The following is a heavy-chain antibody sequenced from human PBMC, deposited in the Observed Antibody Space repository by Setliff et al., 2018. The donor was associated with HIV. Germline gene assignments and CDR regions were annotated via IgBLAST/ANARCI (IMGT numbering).Heavy chain of an antibody. V-gene: IGHV4-38-2*02. CDR3: ARVVGADDAFAF. CDR2: IYHSGST. Sequence: SETLSLTCTVSGYSISSGYYWGWIRRPPGKGLEWIGSIYHSGSTYYNPSLKSRVTISVDTSKNQFSLKLSSVTAADTAVYYCARVVGADDAFAFWGQGTMVTVSS. J-gene: IGHJ3*01. CDR1: GYSISSGYY. D-gene: IGHD1-26*01.